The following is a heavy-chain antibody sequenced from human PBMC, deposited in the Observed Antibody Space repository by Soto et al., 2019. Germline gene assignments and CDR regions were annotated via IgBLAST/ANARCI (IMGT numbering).Heavy chain of an antibody. V-gene: IGHV4-30-4*01. CDR3: ARSSSGGSSAWFDP. Sequence: SETLSLTCTVSGGSISSGDYYWSWIRQPPGKGLEWIGYIYYSGSTYYNPSLKSRVTISVDTSKNQFSLKLSSVTAADTAVYCCARSSSGGSSAWFDPWGQGTLVTVSS. CDR2: IYYSGST. J-gene: IGHJ5*02. CDR1: GGSISSGDYY. D-gene: IGHD2-15*01.